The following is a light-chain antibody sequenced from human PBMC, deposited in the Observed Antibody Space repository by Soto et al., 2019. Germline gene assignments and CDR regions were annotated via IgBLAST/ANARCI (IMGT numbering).Light chain of an antibody. CDR1: QSVSTN. CDR3: QQYNKWPRT. V-gene: IGKV3-15*01. CDR2: GAS. J-gene: IGKJ1*01. Sequence: EIVMRQSPASVSVSPGERATLSCRASQSVSTNLAWYQQKPGQAPKLLIYGASTRPTGVPDRFSGSGSGTEFTLTISSLQSEDLTVYYCQQYNKWPRTFGQGTKVEVK.